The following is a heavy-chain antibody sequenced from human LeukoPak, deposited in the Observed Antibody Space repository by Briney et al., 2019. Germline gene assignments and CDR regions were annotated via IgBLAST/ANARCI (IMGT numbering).Heavy chain of an antibody. D-gene: IGHD3-22*01. CDR3: ATGSGRYYYDNLGPGRAPFAS. V-gene: IGHV1-24*01. CDR2: FDAEDGKP. CDR1: GYSLNELA. Sequence: ASLKVSCKVSGYSLNELAMHWVRQAPGKGLEWMGGFDAEDGKPIYAQIFQGRITMTEDISADTGYMELSSLTSEDTAVYYCATGSGRYYYDNLGPGRAPFASWGQGTLVSVTS. J-gene: IGHJ4*02.